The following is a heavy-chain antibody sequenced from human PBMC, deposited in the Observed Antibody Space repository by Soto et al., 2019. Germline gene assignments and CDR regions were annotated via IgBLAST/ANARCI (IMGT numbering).Heavy chain of an antibody. Sequence: QVQLQESGPGLVKPSQTLSLTCTVSGGSISSGGYYWSWIRQHPGKGLEWIGYIYYSGSTYYNPSHKSRVTISVDTSKNQFSLKLSSVTAADTAVYYCARGADIVVVTAINWYFDLWGRGTLVTVSS. CDR2: IYYSGST. J-gene: IGHJ2*01. CDR1: GGSISSGGYY. V-gene: IGHV4-31*03. CDR3: ARGADIVVVTAINWYFDL. D-gene: IGHD2-21*02.